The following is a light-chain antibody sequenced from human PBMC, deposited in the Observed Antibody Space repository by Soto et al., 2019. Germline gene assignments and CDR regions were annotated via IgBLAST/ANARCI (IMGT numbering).Light chain of an antibody. V-gene: IGKV1-39*01. Sequence: DIQLTQSPSSLSASVGDRVTITCRASQSISTYLNWYQQKVGKAPKLLIYAASSLHRGVPSRFSGSGSGTDFTLTISSLQPEDFATYYCQQSYSTPRTFGQGTKLEIK. J-gene: IGKJ2*02. CDR3: QQSYSTPRT. CDR2: AAS. CDR1: QSISTY.